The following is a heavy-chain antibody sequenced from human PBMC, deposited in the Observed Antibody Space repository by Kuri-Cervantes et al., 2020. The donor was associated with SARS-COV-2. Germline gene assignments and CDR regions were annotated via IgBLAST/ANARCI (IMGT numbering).Heavy chain of an antibody. CDR2: IWYDGSNK. V-gene: IGHV3-33*08. D-gene: IGHD1-26*01. J-gene: IGHJ6*02. CDR3: ARWSIVGATRGLLRYYGMDV. CDR1: GFTFSSYG. Sequence: GGSLRLSCAASGFTFSSYGTHWVRQAPGKGLEWVAVIWYDGSNKYYADSVKGRFTISRDNSKNTLYLQMNSLRAEDTAVYYCARWSIVGATRGLLRYYGMDVWGQGTTVTVSS.